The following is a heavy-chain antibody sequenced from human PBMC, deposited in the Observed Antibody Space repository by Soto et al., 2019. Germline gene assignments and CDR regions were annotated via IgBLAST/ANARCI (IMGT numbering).Heavy chain of an antibody. V-gene: IGHV3-15*01. CDR1: GFTFTNAW. D-gene: IGHD3-22*01. CDR3: TTGRYSDNGNSYFPLLV. CDR2: IKSKTDGGTT. Sequence: GGSLRLSCTGSGFTFTNAWMSWVRQSPGKGLEWVGRIKSKTDGGTTDYAAPVKGRFTISRDDSKNTLYLQMNSLETEDTAVYYCTTGRYSDNGNSYFPLLVWGQGTLVTVSS. J-gene: IGHJ4*01.